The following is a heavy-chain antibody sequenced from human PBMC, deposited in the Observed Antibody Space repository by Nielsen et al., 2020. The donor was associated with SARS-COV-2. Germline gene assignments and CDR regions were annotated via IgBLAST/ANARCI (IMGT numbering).Heavy chain of an antibody. CDR3: ARESSDSSGYYLDY. V-gene: IGHV3-7*05. CDR2: IRPGGNDK. CDR1: GFPFGDYA. D-gene: IGHD3-22*01. Sequence: GESLKISCAASGFPFGDYAMSWVRQAPGKGLEWVANIRPGGNDKYYVDSVKGRFTVSRDNAKNSLYLQMNSLRPEDTAMYYCARESSDSSGYYLDYWGQGTLVTVSS. J-gene: IGHJ4*02.